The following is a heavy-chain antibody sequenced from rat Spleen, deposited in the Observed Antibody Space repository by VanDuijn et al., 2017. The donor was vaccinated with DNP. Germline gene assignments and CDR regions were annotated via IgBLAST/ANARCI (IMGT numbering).Heavy chain of an antibody. D-gene: IGHD3-8*01. CDR3: TSNPHIRTAAPFDY. CDR2: FSTGDNT. CDR1: GFTFSYYY. Sequence: EVQLVESGGGLVQPGRSMKLSCAASGFTFSYYYMAWVRQAPTKGLEWVASFSTGDNTYYSDSVKGRFSLSRDNAKSTLYLQVNSLRSEDTATYYCTSNPHIRTAAPFDYWGQGAMVAVSS. J-gene: IGHJ2*01. V-gene: IGHV5-25*01.